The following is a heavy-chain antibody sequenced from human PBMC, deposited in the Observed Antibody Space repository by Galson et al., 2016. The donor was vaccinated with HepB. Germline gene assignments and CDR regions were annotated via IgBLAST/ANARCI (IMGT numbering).Heavy chain of an antibody. V-gene: IGHV1-46*01. CDR3: ARSPQWLEHFDY. CDR2: INRTGSST. Sequence: SVKVSCKASGYTFTNYYMHWVRQAPGQGLQWMGIINRTGSSTSYAQKFQGRVTLTRDTSTSTEYMELSSLRSEDTAVYYCARSPQWLEHFDYWGQGTLVTVSS. J-gene: IGHJ4*02. D-gene: IGHD6-19*01. CDR1: GYTFTNYY.